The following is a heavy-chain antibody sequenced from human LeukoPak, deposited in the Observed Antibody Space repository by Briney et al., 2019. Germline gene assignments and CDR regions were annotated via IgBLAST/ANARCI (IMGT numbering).Heavy chain of an antibody. J-gene: IGHJ4*02. V-gene: IGHV1-46*01. CDR3: ARDSLYGVVDY. CDR2: INPSGGST. Sequence: ASVKVSCKTSGYTFTSSYIHWVRQAPGQGLEWMGIINPSGGSTSYAQKFQGRVTMTRDTSTSTVYMYLSSLRSEDTAVYYCARDSLYGVVDYWGQGTLVTVSS. CDR1: GYTFTSSY. D-gene: IGHD4-17*01.